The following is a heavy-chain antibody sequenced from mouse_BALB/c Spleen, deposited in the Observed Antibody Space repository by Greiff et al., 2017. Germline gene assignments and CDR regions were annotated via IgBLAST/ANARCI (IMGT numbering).Heavy chain of an antibody. D-gene: IGHD1-1*01. CDR2: IDTSDSYT. V-gene: IGHV1-69*01. J-gene: IGHJ4*01. Sequence: VQLQQPGAELVMPGASVKMSCKASGYTFTDYWMHWVKQRPGQGLEWIGAIDTSDSYTSYNQKFKGKATLTVDESSSTAYMQLSSLTSEDSAVYYCARRRELREGYYAMDYWGQGTSVTVSS. CDR3: ARRRELREGYYAMDY. CDR1: GYTFTDYW.